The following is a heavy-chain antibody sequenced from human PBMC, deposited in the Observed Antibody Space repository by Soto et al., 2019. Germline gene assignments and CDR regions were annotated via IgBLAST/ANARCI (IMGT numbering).Heavy chain of an antibody. J-gene: IGHJ4*02. CDR3: ARDPRSSGYFDY. D-gene: IGHD6-6*01. CDR2: ITSSSYI. CDR1: GFTFSSYS. V-gene: IGHV3-21*01. Sequence: PGGSLRLSCAASGFTFSSYSMNWVRQAPGKGLEWVSSITSSSYIYYADSVRGRFTISRDNANNSLYLQMNSLRAEDTAVYFCARDPRSSGYFDYWGQGTLVTVSS.